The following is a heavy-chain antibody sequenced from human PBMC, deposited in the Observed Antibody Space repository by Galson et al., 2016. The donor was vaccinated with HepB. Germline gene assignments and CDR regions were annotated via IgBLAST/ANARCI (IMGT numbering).Heavy chain of an antibody. Sequence: LSLTCSIYGGSFSSYYGNWIRQPPGKGLEWIGEISQRGSTNYNPSLKTRVTISVDTSKNQFSLQMTSVTAADTAVYFCTRGQERQDGYDYWGQGTLVTVSS. D-gene: IGHD1-26*01. J-gene: IGHJ4*02. V-gene: IGHV4-34*01. CDR1: GGSFSSYY. CDR3: TRGQERQDGYDY. CDR2: ISQRGST.